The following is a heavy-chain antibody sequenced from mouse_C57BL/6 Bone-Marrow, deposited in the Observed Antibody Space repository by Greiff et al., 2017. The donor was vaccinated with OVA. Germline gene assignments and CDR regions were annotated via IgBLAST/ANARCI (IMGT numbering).Heavy chain of an antibody. CDR1: GFTFSDYY. CDR3: ARPPWYFDV. J-gene: IGHJ1*03. CDR2: ISNGGGST. V-gene: IGHV5-12*01. Sequence: DVMLVESGGGLVQPGGSLKLSCAASGFTFSDYYMYWVRQTPEKRLEWVAYISNGGGSTYYPDTVKGRFTISRDNAKNTLYLQMSRLKSEDTAMYYCARPPWYFDVWGTGTTVTVSS.